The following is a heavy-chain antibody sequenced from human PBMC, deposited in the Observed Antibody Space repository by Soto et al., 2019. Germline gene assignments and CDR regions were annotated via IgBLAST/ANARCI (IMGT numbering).Heavy chain of an antibody. CDR1: GYTFTNYW. V-gene: IGHV5-51*01. J-gene: IGHJ4*02. Sequence: GDSLKISCETSGYTFTNYWIGLVRPMPGAGLEWFGIIYPRVSDTRCSLSLQDQLTISVDKSIGAAYLRWSSLKASDSAMYSCLTRSGKIESSVGRRPFDFWGQGTMVTVSS. D-gene: IGHD1-26*01. CDR3: LTRSGKIESSVGRRPFDF. CDR2: IYPRVSDT.